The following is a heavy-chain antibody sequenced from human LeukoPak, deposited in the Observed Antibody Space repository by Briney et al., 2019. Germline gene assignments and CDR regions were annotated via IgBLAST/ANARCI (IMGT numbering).Heavy chain of an antibody. CDR3: AKIVVVAAYFDY. J-gene: IGHJ4*02. V-gene: IGHV3-7*03. CDR2: INQDGSEK. Sequence: GGSLRLSCAASGITFSRFWMSWVRQAPGKGLQWVANINQDGSEKHYVDSVKGRFTISRDNSKNTLYLQMNSLRAEDTAVYYCAKIVVVAAYFDYWGQGTLVTVSS. CDR1: GITFSRFW. D-gene: IGHD2-15*01.